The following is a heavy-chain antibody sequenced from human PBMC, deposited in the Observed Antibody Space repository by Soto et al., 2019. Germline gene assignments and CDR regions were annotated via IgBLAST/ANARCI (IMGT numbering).Heavy chain of an antibody. J-gene: IGHJ6*02. CDR1: GYTFTSYY. Sequence: ASVKVSCKASGYTFTSYYMHWVRQAPGQGLEWMGIINPSGGSTSYAQKFQGRVTMTRDTSTSTVYMELSSLRSEDTAVYYCASAITGSYLYYYYGMDVWGQGTTVTVS. CDR3: ASAITGSYLYYYYGMDV. D-gene: IGHD3-10*01. V-gene: IGHV1-46*03. CDR2: INPSGGST.